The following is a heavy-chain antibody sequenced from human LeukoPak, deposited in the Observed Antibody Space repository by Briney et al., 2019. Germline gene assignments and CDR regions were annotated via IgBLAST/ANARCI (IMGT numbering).Heavy chain of an antibody. V-gene: IGHV3-21*01. J-gene: IGHJ4*02. CDR3: AREKGPIAAAYETDY. Sequence: PGGSLGLSCAASGFTFSSYSMNWVRQAPGKGLEWVSSISSSSSYIYYADSVKGRFTISRDNAKNSLYLQMNSLRAEDTAVYYCAREKGPIAAAYETDYWGQGTLVTVSS. CDR2: ISSSSSYI. D-gene: IGHD6-13*01. CDR1: GFTFSSYS.